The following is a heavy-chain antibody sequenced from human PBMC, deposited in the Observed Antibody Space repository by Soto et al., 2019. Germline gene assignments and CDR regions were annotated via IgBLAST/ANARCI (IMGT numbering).Heavy chain of an antibody. Sequence: QITLTESGPMLVKPTQTLTLTCTFSGFSLTTGRVGVAWIRQPPGKALEWLAVIYWDDDKRYSPSHQSRLTIVKDTPKNHVVLIMTNMDPVDTGTYYCARVINTYGGVVECDAFDVWGQGTMVTVSS. CDR1: GFSLTTGRVG. J-gene: IGHJ3*01. D-gene: IGHD3-16*02. CDR2: IYWDDDK. CDR3: ARVINTYGGVVECDAFDV. V-gene: IGHV2-5*02.